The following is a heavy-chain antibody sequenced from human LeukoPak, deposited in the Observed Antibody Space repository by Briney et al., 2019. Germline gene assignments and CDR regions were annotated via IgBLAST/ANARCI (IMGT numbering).Heavy chain of an antibody. D-gene: IGHD1-26*01. V-gene: IGHV4-30-4*01. Sequence: PSETLSLTCTVSGGSISSGDYYWSWIRQPPGKGLEWIGYIYYSGSTYYNPSLKSRVTISVDTSKNQFSLKLSSVTAADTAVYYCAREGGQGAFDIWGQGTMVTVSS. CDR2: IYYSGST. CDR1: GGSISSGDYY. CDR3: AREGGQGAFDI. J-gene: IGHJ3*02.